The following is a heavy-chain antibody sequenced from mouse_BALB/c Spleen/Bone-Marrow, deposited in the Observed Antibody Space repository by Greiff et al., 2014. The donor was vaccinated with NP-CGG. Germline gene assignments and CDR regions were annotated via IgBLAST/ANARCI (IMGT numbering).Heavy chain of an antibody. CDR1: AYSITSGYG. J-gene: IGHJ3*01. CDR2: IHYSGST. Sequence: ESGPVLVKPSQSLSLTCTVTAYSITSGYGWHWIRQFPGNKLEWMGYIHYSGSTHYIPSLKSRISITRDTSKNQFFLRLNSVTTEDTATYYCAREARTTARFAYWGQGTLVTVSA. CDR3: AREARTTARFAY. D-gene: IGHD1-2*01. V-gene: IGHV3-1*02.